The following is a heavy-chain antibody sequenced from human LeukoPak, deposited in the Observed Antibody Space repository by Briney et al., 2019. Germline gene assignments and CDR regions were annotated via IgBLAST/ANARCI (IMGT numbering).Heavy chain of an antibody. CDR2: IYSGGST. CDR1: GFTVSSNY. CDR3: GRDLWGQHSDY. J-gene: IGHJ4*02. D-gene: IGHD2-21*01. V-gene: IGHV3-53*01. Sequence: TGGSLRLSCAASGFTVSSNYMSWVRQAPGKGLEWVSVIYSGGSTYYADSVKGRFTISRDNSKNTLYLQMNSLRAEDTAVYYCGRDLWGQHSDYWGQGTLVTVSS.